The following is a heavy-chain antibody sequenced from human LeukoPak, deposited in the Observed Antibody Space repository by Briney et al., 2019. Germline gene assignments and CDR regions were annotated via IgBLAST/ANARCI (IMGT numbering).Heavy chain of an antibody. CDR2: VSGSGGST. Sequence: PGGSLRLSCAASGFTFSSYAMSWVRQAPGKGLEWVSAVSGSGGSTYYADSVKGRFTISRDNSKNTLYLQMNSLRAEDTAVYYCATSKGIAAAGDYWGQGTLVTVSS. CDR1: GFTFSSYA. CDR3: ATSKGIAAAGDY. V-gene: IGHV3-23*01. D-gene: IGHD6-13*01. J-gene: IGHJ4*02.